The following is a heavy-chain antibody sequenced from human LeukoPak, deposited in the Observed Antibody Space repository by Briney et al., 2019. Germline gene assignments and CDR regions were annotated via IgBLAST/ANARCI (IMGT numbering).Heavy chain of an antibody. D-gene: IGHD2-21*01. CDR2: ISSSGTTI. CDR1: GFTLSSYE. Sequence: GGSLRLSCVASGFTLSSYEMSWVRQAPGKGLEWVSYISSSGTTIYYADSVRGRFTISRDNAKKSLYLQMNSLRDEDTAVYYCARATSGDISPPFDSWGQGTLVTVSS. V-gene: IGHV3-48*03. CDR3: ARATSGDISPPFDS. J-gene: IGHJ4*02.